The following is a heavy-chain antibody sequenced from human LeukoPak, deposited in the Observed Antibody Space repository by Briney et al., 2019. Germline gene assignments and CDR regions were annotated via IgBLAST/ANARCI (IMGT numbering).Heavy chain of an antibody. CDR2: INRNGIT. J-gene: IGHJ4*02. Sequence: SETLSLTCGVSGGSISDSYWGWIRQPAGSGLEWIGRINRNGITKYNPSLGSRVTMSVDPSKNQFSLTLRSVTAADTALYYCGKESMSVAGIVEVWGQGILVTVS. CDR1: GGSISDSY. V-gene: IGHV4-4*07. CDR3: GKESMSVAGIVEV. D-gene: IGHD6-19*01.